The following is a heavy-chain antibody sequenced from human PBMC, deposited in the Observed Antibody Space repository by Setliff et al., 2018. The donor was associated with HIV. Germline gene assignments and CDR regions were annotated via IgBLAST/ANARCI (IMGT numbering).Heavy chain of an antibody. CDR3: ARQLSNSFDY. V-gene: IGHV1-2*02. J-gene: IGHJ4*02. CDR2: ISPDNGNR. Sequence: ASVKVSCKSSGYTFTDYFMHWVRQAPGQGLEWTGWISPDNGNRRILRRFQGRVTMTRDTSINTAYLELSGLTSDDTAVCYCARQLSNSFDYWGQGTLVTVSS. D-gene: IGHD1-1*01. CDR1: GYTFTDYF.